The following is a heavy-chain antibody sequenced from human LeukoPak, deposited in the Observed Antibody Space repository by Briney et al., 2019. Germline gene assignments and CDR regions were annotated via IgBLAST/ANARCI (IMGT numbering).Heavy chain of an antibody. CDR2: INHSGST. Sequence: SETLSLTCAVYGGSFSGYYWSWIRQPPGKGLEWIGEINHSGSTNYNPSLKSRVTISVDTSKNQFSLKLSSVTAADTAVYYCARGPPYYDFWSGYMGGIYFDYWGQGTLVTVSP. D-gene: IGHD3-3*01. CDR1: GGSFSGYY. CDR3: ARGPPYYDFWSGYMGGIYFDY. J-gene: IGHJ4*02. V-gene: IGHV4-34*01.